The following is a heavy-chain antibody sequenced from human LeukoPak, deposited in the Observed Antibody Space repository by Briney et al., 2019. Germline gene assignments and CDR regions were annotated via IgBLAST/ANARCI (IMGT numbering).Heavy chain of an antibody. CDR3: ARGATRATRHFDL. V-gene: IGHV3-23*01. D-gene: IGHD2-15*01. J-gene: IGHJ2*01. CDR2: IGGPGAPT. CDR1: GFTFSSYS. Sequence: GGSLRLSCVASGFTFSSYSLTWVRQTPGKGLAWVSVIGGPGAPTFYADSVEGRFTISRDNSKNTVYLQMNNLRAEDTALYFCARGATRATRHFDLWGRGILVTVSS.